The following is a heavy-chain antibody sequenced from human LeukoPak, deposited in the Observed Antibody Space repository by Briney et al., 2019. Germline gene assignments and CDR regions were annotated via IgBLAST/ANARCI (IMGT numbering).Heavy chain of an antibody. Sequence: PSETLSLTCGVSGGSISSTNWWTLARQPPGEGLEWIGEGHLSGRTNYNPSLESRVTMSVDMSENHISLKLTSVTAADTAVYYCAREGGPYRPLDYSGQGTLVTVSS. CDR3: AREGGPYRPLDY. CDR1: GGSISSTNW. V-gene: IGHV4-4*02. CDR2: GHLSGRT. J-gene: IGHJ4*02.